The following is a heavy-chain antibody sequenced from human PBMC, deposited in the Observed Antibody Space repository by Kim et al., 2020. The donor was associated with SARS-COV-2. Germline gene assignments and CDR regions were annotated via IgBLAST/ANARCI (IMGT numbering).Heavy chain of an antibody. V-gene: IGHV3-33*05. J-gene: IGHJ3*02. CDR3: AQIGSGSYYDSSGIWDDAFDI. CDR2: ISYDGSNK. D-gene: IGHD3-22*01. Sequence: GGSLRLSCAASGFTFSSYGMHWVRQAPGKGLEWVAVISYDGSNKYYADSVKGRFTISRDNSKNTLYLQMNSLRAEDTAVYYCAQIGSGSYYDSSGIWDDAFDIWGQGTMVTVSS. CDR1: GFTFSSYG.